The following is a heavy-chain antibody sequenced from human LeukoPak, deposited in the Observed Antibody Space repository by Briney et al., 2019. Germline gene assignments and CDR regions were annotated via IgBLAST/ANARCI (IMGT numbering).Heavy chain of an antibody. J-gene: IGHJ4*02. CDR1: GYTLTSYG. Sequence: GASVKVSCKASGYTLTSYGISWVRQAPGQGLEWMGWISAYNGNTNYAQKLQGRVTMTTDTSTSTAYMELRSLRSDDTAVYYCARVTETDYDILTGYYPLPDYWGQGTLVTVSS. D-gene: IGHD3-9*01. CDR2: ISAYNGNT. V-gene: IGHV1-18*01. CDR3: ARVTETDYDILTGYYPLPDY.